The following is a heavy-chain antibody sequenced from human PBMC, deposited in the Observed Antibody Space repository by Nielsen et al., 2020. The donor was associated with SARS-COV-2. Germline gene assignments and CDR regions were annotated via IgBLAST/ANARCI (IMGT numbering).Heavy chain of an antibody. D-gene: IGHD6-13*01. CDR2: IYSGGSST. V-gene: IGHV3-23*03. CDR3: AREGFSSWYVLRDH. Sequence: GGSLRLSCAASGFTFSNYAMSWVRQAPGQGLEWVSVIYSGGSSTYYADFVKGRFTISRDNSKNTLYVQMNSLRTEDTAVYYCAREGFSSWYVLRDHWGQGTLVTVSS. J-gene: IGHJ4*02. CDR1: GFTFSNYA.